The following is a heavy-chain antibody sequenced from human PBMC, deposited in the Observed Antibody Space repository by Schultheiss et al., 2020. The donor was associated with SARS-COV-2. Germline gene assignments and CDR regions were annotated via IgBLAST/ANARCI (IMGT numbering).Heavy chain of an antibody. CDR3: ARGGSSWKNFDY. CDR1: GFTFSSYA. D-gene: IGHD6-13*01. J-gene: IGHJ4*02. CDR2: ISGSGGST. V-gene: IGHV3-23*01. Sequence: GGSLRLSCAASGFTFSSYAMSWVRQAPGKGLEWVSAISGSGGSTYYADSVKGRFTISRDNSKNTLYLQMNSLRAEDTAVYYCARGGSSWKNFDYWGQGTLVTVSS.